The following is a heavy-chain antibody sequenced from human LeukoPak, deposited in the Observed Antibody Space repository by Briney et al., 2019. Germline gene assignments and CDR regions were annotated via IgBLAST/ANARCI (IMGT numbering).Heavy chain of an antibody. CDR3: ARDPQYNWFNP. CDR1: GYTFTDYN. CDR2: INPNNGGT. J-gene: IGHJ5*02. V-gene: IGHV1-2*02. Sequence: ASVKVSCKASGYTFTDYNIHWVRQAPGQGLEWMGWINPNNGGTNYAQKFQGRVTMTRDTSITTAYMELSRLRSDDTAVYYCARDPQYNWFNPWGQGILVTVSS.